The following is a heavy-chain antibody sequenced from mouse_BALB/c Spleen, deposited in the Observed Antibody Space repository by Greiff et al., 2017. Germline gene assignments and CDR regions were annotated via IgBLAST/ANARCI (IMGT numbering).Heavy chain of an antibody. J-gene: IGHJ4*01. Sequence: QVQLQQSGAELARPGASVKLSCKASGYTFTSYWMQWVKQRPGQGLEWIGAIYPGDGDTRYTQKFKGKATLTADKSSSTAYMQLSSLASEDSAVYYCARSITTVVEGAMDYWGQGTSVTVSS. CDR3: ARSITTVVEGAMDY. CDR2: IYPGDGDT. CDR1: GYTFTSYW. D-gene: IGHD1-1*01. V-gene: IGHV1-87*01.